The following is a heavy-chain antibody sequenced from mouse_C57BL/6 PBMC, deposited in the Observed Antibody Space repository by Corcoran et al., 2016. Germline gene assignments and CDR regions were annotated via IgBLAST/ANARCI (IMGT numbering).Heavy chain of an antibody. D-gene: IGHD3-1*01. Sequence: QVQLKQSGAELVRPGASVKLSCKASGYTFTDYYINWVKQRPGQGLEWIARIYPGSGNTYYNEKFKGKATLTAEKSSSTAYMQLSSLTSEDSAVYFCAREGLRRVYFDYWGQGTTLTVSS. CDR1: GYTFTDYY. CDR2: IYPGSGNT. J-gene: IGHJ2*01. V-gene: IGHV1-76*01. CDR3: AREGLRRVYFDY.